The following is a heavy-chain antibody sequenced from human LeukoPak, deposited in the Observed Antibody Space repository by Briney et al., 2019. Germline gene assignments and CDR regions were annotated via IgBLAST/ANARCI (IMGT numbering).Heavy chain of an antibody. CDR2: ISYDGSNK. CDR3: AKGALGMGATFFFDY. CDR1: GFTFSRYG. V-gene: IGHV3-30*18. Sequence: RGSLRLSCEASGFTFSRYGIYWGRPAPGKGLEWVAVISYDGSNKYYADSVKGRFTISRDNSKNTLYLQMNSLRAEDTAVYYCAKGALGMGATFFFDYWGQGTLVTVSS. J-gene: IGHJ4*02. D-gene: IGHD1-26*01.